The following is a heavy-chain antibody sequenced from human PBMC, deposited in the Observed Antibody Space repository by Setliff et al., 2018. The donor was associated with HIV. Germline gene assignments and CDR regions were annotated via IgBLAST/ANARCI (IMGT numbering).Heavy chain of an antibody. V-gene: IGHV3-30*02. CDR1: GFTFSSYG. J-gene: IGHJ6*02. Sequence: GGSLRLSCAASGFTFSSYGMHWVRQAPGKELEWVAFIRYDGTNKYYADSVKGRFTISRDNSKNTLYLQMNSLRAEDTAVYYCAIGRQGYNYGMDVWGQGTTVTVSS. CDR3: AIGRQGYNYGMDV. D-gene: IGHD3-16*02. CDR2: IRYDGTNK.